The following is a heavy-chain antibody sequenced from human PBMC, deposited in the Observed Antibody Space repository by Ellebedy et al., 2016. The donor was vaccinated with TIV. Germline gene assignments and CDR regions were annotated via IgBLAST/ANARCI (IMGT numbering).Heavy chain of an antibody. CDR3: SKDIRVGVVAPGAGDDAFDI. CDR1: AFPFYAYS. V-gene: IGHV3-9*01. J-gene: IGHJ3*02. CDR2: ISRNSGTI. Sequence: SLKISCTASAFPFYAYSMYWVRQSPGKGLEWVSGISRNSGTIAYADSVKGRFTFSRDKAKNALYLKMNSLRAEDTALYYCSKDIRVGVVAPGAGDDAFDIWGQGTMVTVSS. D-gene: IGHD6-13*01.